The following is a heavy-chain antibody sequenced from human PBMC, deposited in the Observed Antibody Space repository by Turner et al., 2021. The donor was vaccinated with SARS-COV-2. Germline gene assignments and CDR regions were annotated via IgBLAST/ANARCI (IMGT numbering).Heavy chain of an antibody. CDR2: SSVSGGST. CDR3: ARYRGDYDFWSGAYGMGGMDV. CDR1: GFTFSSYA. D-gene: IGHD3-3*01. Sequence: EVQLLESGGGLVQLAGSLILSCAAPGFTFSSYAMSWVRQAPGKGLEWVSASSVSGGSTYYADSVKGRFTISRDNSKNTLYLQMNSLRAEDTAVYYCARYRGDYDFWSGAYGMGGMDVWGQGTTVTVSS. V-gene: IGHV3-23*01. J-gene: IGHJ6*02.